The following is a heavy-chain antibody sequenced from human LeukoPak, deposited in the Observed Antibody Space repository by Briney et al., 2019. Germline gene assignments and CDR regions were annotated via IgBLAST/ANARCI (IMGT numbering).Heavy chain of an antibody. CDR2: ISGSGGST. CDR3: AKDGTYYYDSSGYYGAFDI. D-gene: IGHD3-22*01. V-gene: IGHV3-23*01. Sequence: PGGSLRLSCAASGFTFSSYAMSWVRQAPGKGLEWVSAISGSGGSTYYADSMKGRFTISRDNSKNTLYLQMNSLRAEDTAVYYCAKDGTYYYDSSGYYGAFDIWGQGTMVTVSS. CDR1: GFTFSSYA. J-gene: IGHJ3*02.